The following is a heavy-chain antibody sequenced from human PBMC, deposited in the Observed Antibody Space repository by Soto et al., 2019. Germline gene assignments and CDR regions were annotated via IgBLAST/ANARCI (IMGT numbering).Heavy chain of an antibody. CDR3: ARDPRASHVLRYFDWSPMDGMDV. CDR2: INAGNGNT. J-gene: IGHJ6*02. CDR1: GYTFTSYA. Sequence: ASVKVSCKASGYTFTSYAMHWVGQAPGQRLEWMGWINAGNGNTKYSQKLQGRVTMTTDTSTSTAYMELRSLRSDDTAVYYCARDPRASHVLRYFDWSPMDGMDVWGQGTKVTVSS. V-gene: IGHV1-3*01. D-gene: IGHD3-9*01.